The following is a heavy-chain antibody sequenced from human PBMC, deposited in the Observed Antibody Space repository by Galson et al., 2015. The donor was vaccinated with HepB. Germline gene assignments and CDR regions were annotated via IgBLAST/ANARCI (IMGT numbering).Heavy chain of an antibody. V-gene: IGHV3-23*01. J-gene: IGHJ3*02. CDR3: AKDGTYSSSWYGAFDI. D-gene: IGHD6-13*01. Sequence: SLRLSCAASGFTFSSYAMSWVRQAPGKGLEWVSAISGSGGSTYYADSVKGRFTISRDNSKNTLYLQMNSLRAEDTAVYYCAKDGTYSSSWYGAFDIWGQGTIVTVSS. CDR2: ISGSGGST. CDR1: GFTFSSYA.